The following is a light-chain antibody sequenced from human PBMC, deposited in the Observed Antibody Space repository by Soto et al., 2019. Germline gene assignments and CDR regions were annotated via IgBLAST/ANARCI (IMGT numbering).Light chain of an antibody. CDR3: LQDYDYSWT. CDR1: QGIRND. V-gene: IGKV1-6*01. J-gene: IGKJ1*01. Sequence: IQMTQSPSSLSASVVDRVTITCRASQGIRNDLGWYQQKPGKAPRLLIFAASSLQSGVPSRFSGSGSGTDFTLTISSLQPEDFATYYCLQDYDYSWTFGQGTKVDIK. CDR2: AAS.